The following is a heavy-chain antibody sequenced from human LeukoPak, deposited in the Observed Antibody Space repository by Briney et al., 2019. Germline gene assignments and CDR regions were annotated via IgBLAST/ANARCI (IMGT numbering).Heavy chain of an antibody. J-gene: IGHJ3*02. CDR2: INRDGSST. Sequence: GGSLRLSCAASGFTFSTYWMHWVRQAPGKGLVWVSRINRDGSSTSYADSGKGRFTISRDNAKNTLYLQMNSLSAEDTAVYYCARDRETYYDILTGYYTLGDAFDIWGQGTMVTVSS. V-gene: IGHV3-74*01. D-gene: IGHD3-9*01. CDR1: GFTFSTYW. CDR3: ARDRETYYDILTGYYTLGDAFDI.